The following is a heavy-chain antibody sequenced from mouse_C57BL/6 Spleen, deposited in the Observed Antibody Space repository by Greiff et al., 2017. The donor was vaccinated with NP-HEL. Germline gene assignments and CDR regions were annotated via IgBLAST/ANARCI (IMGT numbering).Heavy chain of an antibody. J-gene: IGHJ1*03. CDR1: GFNIKDYY. CDR2: IDPEDGET. Sequence: VHVKQSGAELVKPGASVKLSCTASGFNIKDYYMHWVKQRTEQGLAWIGRIDPEDGETKYAPKFQGKATITADTSSNTAYLQLSSLTSEDTAVYYCARRGYGSSSYWYFDVWGTGTTVTVSS. D-gene: IGHD1-1*01. V-gene: IGHV14-2*01. CDR3: ARRGYGSSSYWYFDV.